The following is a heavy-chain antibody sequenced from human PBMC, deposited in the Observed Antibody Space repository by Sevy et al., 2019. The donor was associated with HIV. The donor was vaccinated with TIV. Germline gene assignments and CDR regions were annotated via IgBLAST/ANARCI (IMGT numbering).Heavy chain of an antibody. V-gene: IGHV3-30*02. J-gene: IGHJ6*03. Sequence: GGSLRFSCAASGLTINEFGMHWIRQAPGKGLEWVAFIAFDESNKFYADSVRGRFVVSRDNSKNTVSMQMKSLRSEDTAVYYCAKDSLRRSGTYSSIDVWGNGTTVTVSS. D-gene: IGHD1-26*01. CDR2: IAFDESNK. CDR1: GLTINEFG. CDR3: AKDSLRRSGTYSSIDV.